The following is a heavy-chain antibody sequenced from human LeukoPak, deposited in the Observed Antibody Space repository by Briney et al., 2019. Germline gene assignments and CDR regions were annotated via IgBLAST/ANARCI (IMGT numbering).Heavy chain of an antibody. V-gene: IGHV1-2*04. Sequence: ASVKVSCKASGYTFTGYYMRWVRQAPGQGLEWMGWINPNSGGTNYAQKFQGWVTMTRDTSISTAYMELSRLRSDDTAVYYCARGGYDSSGYDYNWFDPWGQGTLVTVSS. CDR2: INPNSGGT. CDR1: GYTFTGYY. D-gene: IGHD3-22*01. J-gene: IGHJ5*02. CDR3: ARGGYDSSGYDYNWFDP.